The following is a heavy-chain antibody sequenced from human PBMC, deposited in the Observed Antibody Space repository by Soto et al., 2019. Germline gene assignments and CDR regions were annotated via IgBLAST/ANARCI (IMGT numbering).Heavy chain of an antibody. V-gene: IGHV1-24*01. CDR1: GYALSEVP. J-gene: IGHJ5*02. CDR2: FDPEEGEI. Sequence: QAQLVQSGAEVKKPGASVKVSCKVSGYALSEVPMHWVRQAPGKGLEWMGGFDPEEGEIIYAQKFQGRVTMTEDRSVDTAYMELTSLRSDDTAVYYCTTGSGWSRNWFDPWGQGTLVTVSS. CDR3: TTGSGWSRNWFDP. D-gene: IGHD6-19*01.